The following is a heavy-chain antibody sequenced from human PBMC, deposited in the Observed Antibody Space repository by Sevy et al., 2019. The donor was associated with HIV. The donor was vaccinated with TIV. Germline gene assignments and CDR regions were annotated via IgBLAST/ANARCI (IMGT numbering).Heavy chain of an antibody. CDR1: GFTFSKYN. Sequence: GGSLRLSCAASGFTFSKYNMSWIRQTPGKGLEWVSTFSVGGGKINYADSVKGRFTISRDDSRNTFYLQMNSLRAEDTAIYYCAREGCTKPHDYWGQGTVVTVSS. CDR2: FSVGGGKI. D-gene: IGHD2-8*01. J-gene: IGHJ4*02. V-gene: IGHV3-23*01. CDR3: AREGCTKPHDY.